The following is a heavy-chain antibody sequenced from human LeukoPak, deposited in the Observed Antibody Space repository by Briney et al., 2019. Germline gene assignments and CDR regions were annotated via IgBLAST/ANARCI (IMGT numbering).Heavy chain of an antibody. CDR2: IYTSGST. D-gene: IGHD3-3*01. Sequence: SETLSLTCTVSGGSISSYYWSWIRQPAGKGLEWIGRIYTSGSTNYNPSLKSRVTMSVDTSKNQFSLKPSSVTAADTAVYYCARGSGAYDFWSGYSYYYYMDVWGKGTTVTVSS. CDR3: ARGSGAYDFWSGYSYYYYMDV. V-gene: IGHV4-4*07. CDR1: GGSISSYY. J-gene: IGHJ6*03.